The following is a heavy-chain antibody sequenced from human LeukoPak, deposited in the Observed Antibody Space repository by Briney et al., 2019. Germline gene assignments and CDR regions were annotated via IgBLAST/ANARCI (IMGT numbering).Heavy chain of an antibody. D-gene: IGHD1-26*01. CDR1: GGSISSYY. V-gene: IGHV4-59*01. CDR3: ARDLDSGSYGGAFDI. Sequence: SETLSLTCTVSGGSISSYYWSWIRQPPGMGLEWIGYIYYSGSTNYSPSLKSRVTISVDTSKNQFSLKLSSVTAADTAVYYCARDLDSGSYGGAFDIWGQGTMVTVSS. CDR2: IYYSGST. J-gene: IGHJ3*02.